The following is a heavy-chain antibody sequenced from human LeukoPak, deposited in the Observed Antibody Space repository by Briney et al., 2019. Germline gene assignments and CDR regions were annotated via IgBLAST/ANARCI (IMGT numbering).Heavy chain of an antibody. V-gene: IGHV1-69*06. CDR2: IIPIFGTA. CDR3: AREEQGVAVAGTGFRVWFDP. CDR1: GGTFSSYA. Sequence: SVKVSCKASGGTFSSYAISWVRQAPGQGLEWMGGIIPIFGTANYAQKFQGRVTITADKSTSTAYMELSSLRSEDTAVYYCAREEQGVAVAGTGFRVWFDPWGQGTLVTVSS. J-gene: IGHJ5*02. D-gene: IGHD6-19*01.